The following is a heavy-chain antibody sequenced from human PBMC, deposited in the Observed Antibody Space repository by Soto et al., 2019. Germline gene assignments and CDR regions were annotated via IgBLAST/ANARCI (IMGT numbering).Heavy chain of an antibody. V-gene: IGHV3-23*01. CDR1: RLTFSSYA. Sequence: EVQVLESGGGLIQPGGSLRLSCVISRLTFSSYALNWVRQAPGEGLEWVSSISGSGDTTYYADSVKGRFTISRDNSKNTLYLQMNSQRVEDTALYYCAKADYSYSWAPGDYWGQGTLVTVSS. J-gene: IGHJ4*02. CDR3: AKADYSYSWAPGDY. CDR2: ISGSGDTT. D-gene: IGHD6-13*01.